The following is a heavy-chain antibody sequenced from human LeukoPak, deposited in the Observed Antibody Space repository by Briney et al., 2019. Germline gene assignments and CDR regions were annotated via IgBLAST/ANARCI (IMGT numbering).Heavy chain of an antibody. CDR3: ARRGYSVNWFDP. D-gene: IGHD5-12*01. Sequence: PSQTLSLTCAVSGGPISSGGYSWSWTRQPPGKGLEWIGYIYHSGSTYYNPSLKSRVTISLDRSQNQFSLKLTSVTAADTAVYYCARRGYSVNWFDPWGQGTLVTVSS. V-gene: IGHV4-30-2*01. CDR2: IYHSGST. J-gene: IGHJ5*02. CDR1: GGPISSGGYS.